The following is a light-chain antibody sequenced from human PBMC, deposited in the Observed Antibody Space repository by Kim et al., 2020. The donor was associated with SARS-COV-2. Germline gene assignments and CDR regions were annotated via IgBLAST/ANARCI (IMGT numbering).Light chain of an antibody. CDR1: QGISSY. CDR2: AAS. Sequence: ASTGYRVTITCRASQGISSYLAWYQQKPGKAPKLLIYAASTLQTGVPSRFSGSGSGTDFTLTISCLQSEDFATYYCQQYDSYPLTFGGGTKVDIK. CDR3: QQYDSYPLT. V-gene: IGKV1-8*01. J-gene: IGKJ4*01.